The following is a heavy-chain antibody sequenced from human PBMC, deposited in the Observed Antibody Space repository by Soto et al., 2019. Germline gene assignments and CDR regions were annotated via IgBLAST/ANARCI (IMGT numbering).Heavy chain of an antibody. CDR3: ASMASPPSRHDYGDYYSHGMDV. Sequence: GGSLRLSCAASGFTFSSYSMNWVRQAPGKGLEWVSYISSSSSTIYYADSVKGRFTISRDNAKNSLYLQMNSLRDEDTAVYYCASMASPPSRHDYGDYYSHGMDVWGQGTTVTVSS. J-gene: IGHJ6*02. D-gene: IGHD4-17*01. V-gene: IGHV3-48*02. CDR2: ISSSSSTI. CDR1: GFTFSSYS.